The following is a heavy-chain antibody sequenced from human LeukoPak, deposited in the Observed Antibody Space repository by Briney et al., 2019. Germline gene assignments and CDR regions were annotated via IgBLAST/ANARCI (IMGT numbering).Heavy chain of an antibody. CDR3: TSDPLPSTGPTQNYDY. CDR2: LIPIFGTA. CDR1: GGIFSSYS. V-gene: IGHV1-69*13. J-gene: IGHJ4*02. Sequence: SVKVSCKASGGIFSSYSISWVRPAPGQGLEWMGGLIPIFGTANYAQRFQGRVTITADEPTSTAYMELSSLRSGDTAVYYCTSDPLPSTGPTQNYDYWGQGTLVTVSS. D-gene: IGHD4-11*01.